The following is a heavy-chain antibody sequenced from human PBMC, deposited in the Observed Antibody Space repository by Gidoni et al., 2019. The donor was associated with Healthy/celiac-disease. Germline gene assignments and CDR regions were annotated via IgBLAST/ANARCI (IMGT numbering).Heavy chain of an antibody. CDR2: ISWNSGSI. D-gene: IGHD6-6*01. J-gene: IGHJ6*02. CDR1: GFTFDDYA. Sequence: EVQLVESGGGLVQPGRSLRLSCAASGFTFDDYAMHWVRQAPGKGLEWVSGISWNSGSIGYADSVKGRFTISRDNAKNSLYLQMNSLRAEDTALYYCAKEVLLSSSFYYYYGMDVWGQGTTVTVSS. V-gene: IGHV3-9*01. CDR3: AKEVLLSSSFYYYYGMDV.